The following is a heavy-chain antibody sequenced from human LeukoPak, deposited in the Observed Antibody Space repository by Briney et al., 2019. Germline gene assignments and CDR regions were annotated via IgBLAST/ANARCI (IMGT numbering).Heavy chain of an antibody. CDR1: GFTFTTYW. CDR2: IKGDGSST. J-gene: IGHJ4*02. CDR3: ARSFYYYDSDY. D-gene: IGHD3-22*01. V-gene: IGHV3-74*01. Sequence: GGSLRLSCAASGFTFTTYWMHWVRQVPGKGLVWVARIKGDGSSTRHADSMKGRFTISRDNAKSSLYLQMNSLRAEDTAVYYCARSFYYYDSDYWGQGTLVTVSS.